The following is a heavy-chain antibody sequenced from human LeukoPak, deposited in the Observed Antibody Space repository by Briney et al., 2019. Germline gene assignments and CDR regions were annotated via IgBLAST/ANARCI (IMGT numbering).Heavy chain of an antibody. CDR3: ARWGRIVGALDY. CDR1: GYSISSGYY. CDR2: IYHSGST. D-gene: IGHD1-26*01. V-gene: IGHV4-38-2*02. Sequence: SETLSLTCTVSGYSISSGYYWGWIRQPPGKGLEWIGSIYHSGSTYYNPSLKSRVTISVDTSKNQFSLKLSSVTAADTAVYYCARWGRIVGALDYWGQGTLVTVSS. J-gene: IGHJ4*02.